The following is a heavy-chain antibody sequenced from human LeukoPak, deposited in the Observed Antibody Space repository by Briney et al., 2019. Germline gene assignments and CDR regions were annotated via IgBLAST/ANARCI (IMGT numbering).Heavy chain of an antibody. CDR3: ARGRYLYRHSSRVTIFGPPPRPKTELNWFDP. CDR1: GGSISSGSYY. V-gene: IGHV4-61*02. CDR2: IYTSGGT. J-gene: IGHJ5*02. D-gene: IGHD3-3*01. Sequence: PSETLSLTCTVSGGSISSGSYYWSWIRQPAGKGLQWIGRIYTSGGTNYNPSLKSRVTISVDTSKNQFSLKLSSVTAADTAVYYCARGRYLYRHSSRVTIFGPPPRPKTELNWFDPWGQGTLVTVSS.